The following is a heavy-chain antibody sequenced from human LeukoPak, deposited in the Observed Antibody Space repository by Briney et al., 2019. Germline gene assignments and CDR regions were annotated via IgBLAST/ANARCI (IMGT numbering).Heavy chain of an antibody. CDR1: GFTFSSYA. CDR2: ISYDGSNK. V-gene: IGHV3-30*01. J-gene: IGHJ4*02. CDR3: ARDTSDSGYDGDFDY. D-gene: IGHD5-12*01. Sequence: GSLRLSCAASGFTFSSYAMHWVRQAPGKGQEWVAVISYDGSNKYYADSVKGRFTISRDNSKNTLYLQMNSLRAEDTAVYYCARDTSDSGYDGDFDYWGQGTLVTVSS.